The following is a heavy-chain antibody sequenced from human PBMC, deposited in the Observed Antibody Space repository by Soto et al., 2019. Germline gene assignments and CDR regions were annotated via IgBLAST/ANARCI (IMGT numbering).Heavy chain of an antibody. CDR2: RYYRSKWFH. V-gene: IGHV6-1*01. J-gene: IGHJ6*02. D-gene: IGHD2-15*01. CDR1: GDSVSSNGAC. CDR3: ARVHCSAGTCLDGLDF. Sequence: SQTLSLTCVISGDSVSSNGACWNWTRQSPSRGLQWLGRRYYRSKWFHDYAASVESRMAINPDTSRNQFSLQLNYVTPEDTAVYYCARVHCSAGTCLDGLDFWGQGTTVTGSS.